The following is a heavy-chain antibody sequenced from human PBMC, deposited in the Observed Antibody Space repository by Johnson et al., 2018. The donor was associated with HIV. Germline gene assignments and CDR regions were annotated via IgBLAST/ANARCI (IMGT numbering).Heavy chain of an antibody. D-gene: IGHD2-15*01. V-gene: IGHV3-53*01. J-gene: IGHJ3*02. CDR3: ARTPGYSRSFDI. CDR2: IYSDGNT. Sequence: VQLVESGGGLIQPGGSLRLSCAAFGFAVSSNYMSWVRQAPGKGLEWVSIIYSDGNTYCADYVKGRFTISRDNSKNTLYVQMNSRRAEDTAVYYCARTPGYSRSFDIWGQGTMVTVSS. CDR1: GFAVSSNY.